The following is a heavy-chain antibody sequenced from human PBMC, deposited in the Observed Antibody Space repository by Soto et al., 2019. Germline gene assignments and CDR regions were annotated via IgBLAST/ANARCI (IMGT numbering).Heavy chain of an antibody. CDR3: AKESGGWDSGYYFDY. CDR2: ISSSSSYI. Sequence: GGSLRLSCAASGFTFSSYSMNWVRQAPGKGLEWVSSISSSSSYIYYADSVKGRFTISRDNAKNSLYLQMNSLRAEDTAVYYCAKESGGWDSGYYFDYWGQGTLVTVSS. D-gene: IGHD3-22*01. CDR1: GFTFSSYS. J-gene: IGHJ4*02. V-gene: IGHV3-21*01.